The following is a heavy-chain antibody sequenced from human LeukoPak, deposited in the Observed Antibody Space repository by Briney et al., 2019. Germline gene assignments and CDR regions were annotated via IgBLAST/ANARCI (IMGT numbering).Heavy chain of an antibody. Sequence: SVKVSCKASGGTFSSYAISWVRQAPGQGLEWMGRIIPILGIANYTQKFQGRVTITADKSTSTAYMELSSLRSEDTAVYYCATVGAYSSSWYDDYWGQGTLVTVSS. CDR3: ATVGAYSSSWYDDY. CDR2: IIPILGIA. CDR1: GGTFSSYA. J-gene: IGHJ4*02. D-gene: IGHD6-13*01. V-gene: IGHV1-69*04.